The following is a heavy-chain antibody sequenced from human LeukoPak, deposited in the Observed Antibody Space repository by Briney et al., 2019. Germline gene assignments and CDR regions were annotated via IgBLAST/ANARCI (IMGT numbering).Heavy chain of an antibody. Sequence: SETLSLTCTVSGGSFDFYYWSWIRQPPGKGLEWIGYIYYTGSTNYNPSLKSRVTISVGTSKNQFSLKLSSVTAADTAVYYCARVKEDCSGGSCFDFDYWGQGTLVTVSS. CDR2: IYYTGST. V-gene: IGHV4-59*12. D-gene: IGHD2-15*01. J-gene: IGHJ4*02. CDR1: GGSFDFYY. CDR3: ARVKEDCSGGSCFDFDY.